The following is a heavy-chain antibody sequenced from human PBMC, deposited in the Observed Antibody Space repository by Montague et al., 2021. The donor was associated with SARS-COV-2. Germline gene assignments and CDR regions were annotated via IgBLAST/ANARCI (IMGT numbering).Heavy chain of an antibody. V-gene: IGHV4-34*01. CDR3: ARVPFSSSWYYLDY. Sequence: SETLSLTCAVHGGSFSDYYWSWIRQPPGKGLEWLGHMHYSGSTKYNPSLESRVTMSIDTSESQFSLHLRSVTAADTGVYYCARVPFSSSWYYLDYWGQGTLVTVSS. CDR1: GGSFSDYY. J-gene: IGHJ4*02. D-gene: IGHD6-13*01. CDR2: MHYSGST.